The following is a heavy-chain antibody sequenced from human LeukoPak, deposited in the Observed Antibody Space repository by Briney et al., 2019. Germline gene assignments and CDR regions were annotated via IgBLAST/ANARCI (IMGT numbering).Heavy chain of an antibody. D-gene: IGHD7-27*01. Sequence: SETLSLTCTVSGGSISSYYWSWLRQPPGKGLEWIGYIYYSGSTNYNPSLKSRVSISVDTSKNQFSLKLSSVTAADTAVYYCARHVGELGFHFDYWGQGTLVTVSS. CDR3: ARHVGELGFHFDY. CDR2: IYYSGST. J-gene: IGHJ4*02. V-gene: IGHV4-59*08. CDR1: GGSISSYY.